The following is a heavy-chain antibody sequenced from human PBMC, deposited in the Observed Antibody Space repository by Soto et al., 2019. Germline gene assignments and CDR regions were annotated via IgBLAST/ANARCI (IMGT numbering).Heavy chain of an antibody. V-gene: IGHV4-59*01. J-gene: IGHJ3*02. Sequence: SETLSLTCTVSGGSISSYYWSWIRQPPGKGLEWIGYIYYSGSTNYNPSLKSRVTISVDTSKNQSSLKLSSVTAADTAVYYCARYYYEIGAFDIWGQGTMVTVSS. D-gene: IGHD3-22*01. CDR3: ARYYYEIGAFDI. CDR1: GGSISSYY. CDR2: IYYSGST.